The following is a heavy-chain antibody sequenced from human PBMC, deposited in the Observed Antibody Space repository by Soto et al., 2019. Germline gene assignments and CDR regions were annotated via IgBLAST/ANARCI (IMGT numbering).Heavy chain of an antibody. CDR1: GGTFRSNA. Sequence: QVPLVQSGTEVKKPGSSGKVSCKASGGTFRSNAISWVRQAPGQGLEWMGGLIPIFGTTNYAQKFQGRVTITADESASTAYKELSSLRSDDTAVYYCASLPSFYYGSGYGMDVWGQGTTVTVSS. J-gene: IGHJ6*02. CDR3: ASLPSFYYGSGYGMDV. CDR2: LIPIFGTT. V-gene: IGHV1-69*01. D-gene: IGHD3-10*01.